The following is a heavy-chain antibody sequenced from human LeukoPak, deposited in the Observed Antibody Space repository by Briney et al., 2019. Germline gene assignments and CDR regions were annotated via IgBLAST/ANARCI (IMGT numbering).Heavy chain of an antibody. CDR1: GYTFTGYY. J-gene: IGHJ4*02. CDR2: INPNSGGT. Sequence: GASVKVSCKASGYTFTGYYMHWVRQAPGQGLEWMGWINPNSGGTNYAQKFQGWVTMTRDTSISTAYMELSRLRSDDTAVYYCAREEYSCSWKGVDYWGQGTLVTVSS. CDR3: AREEYSCSWKGVDY. D-gene: IGHD6-13*01. V-gene: IGHV1-2*04.